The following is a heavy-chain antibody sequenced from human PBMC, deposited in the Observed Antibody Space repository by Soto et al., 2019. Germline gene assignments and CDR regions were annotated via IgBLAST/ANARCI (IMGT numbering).Heavy chain of an antibody. CDR2: INANNGNP. CDR3: VVCSGWWAFHY. D-gene: IGHD6-13*01. Sequence: QVLLVQSGAEVNKPGASVQISCKASGYTFTTYDMPWVRQAPGQRLEWMGSINANNGNPKYAQRLQGSDTLTRDTSAVTGYMYLSSLISEGTAVYYCVVCSGWWAFHYWGQGTLVPVSS. J-gene: IGHJ4*02. CDR1: GYTFTTYD. V-gene: IGHV1-3*01.